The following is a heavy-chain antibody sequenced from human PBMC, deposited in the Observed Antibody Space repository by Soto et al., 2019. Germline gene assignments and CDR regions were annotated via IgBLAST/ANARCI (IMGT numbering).Heavy chain of an antibody. D-gene: IGHD2-21*01. Sequence: QVQLVQSGAEVKEPGASVRVSCKASGYTFSSYGFSWVRQAPGQGLEWVAWISANSGDTNSAQKFQGRVTWTTDTSTGTAYMDLRSLTSDDPAISCCASDFRDSCGGPSCIDFDFWGQRTRVTVSS. J-gene: IGHJ4*02. CDR3: ASDFRDSCGGPSCIDFDF. CDR1: GYTFSSYG. V-gene: IGHV1-18*01. CDR2: ISANSGDT.